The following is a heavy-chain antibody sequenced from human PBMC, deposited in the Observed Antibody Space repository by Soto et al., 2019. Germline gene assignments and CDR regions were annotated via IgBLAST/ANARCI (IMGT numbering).Heavy chain of an antibody. J-gene: IGHJ6*02. CDR3: ARVRDPHLDHYGLDV. CDR2: LIPIHDEP. Sequence: QVQLVQSGAEVKNPGSSVRVSCKTSGFTFNVYGIHWVRQAPGQGLEWMGGLIPIHDEPNYAQKFQGRVTITADKSTATVYLELNSLRSEDTAVYFCARVRDPHLDHYGLDVWGQGTTVTVSS. V-gene: IGHV1-69*06. CDR1: GFTFNVYG.